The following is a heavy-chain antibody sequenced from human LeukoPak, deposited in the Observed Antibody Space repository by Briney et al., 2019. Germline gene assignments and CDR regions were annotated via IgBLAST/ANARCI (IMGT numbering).Heavy chain of an antibody. D-gene: IGHD3-22*01. V-gene: IGHV4-4*02. CDR2: IHDSGRT. Sequence: SETLSLTCAVSGGSISRNTWWSWARQPPGKGLEWIAEIHDSGRTNYNPSLKSRVTISVDKSKNQFSLQLASMTAADTAVYYCARGQDSSGHDYWGQGTLVTVSS. CDR1: GGSISRNTW. J-gene: IGHJ4*02. CDR3: ARGQDSSGHDY.